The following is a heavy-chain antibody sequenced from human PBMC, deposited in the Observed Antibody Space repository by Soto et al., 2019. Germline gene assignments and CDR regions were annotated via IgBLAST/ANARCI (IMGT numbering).Heavy chain of an antibody. CDR3: ARVQRRRGSYYDSSGPRGWFDP. D-gene: IGHD3-22*01. CDR1: GGSFSGYY. CDR2: TSHSGST. Sequence: PSETLSLTCAVYGGSFSGYYWSWIRQPPGKGLEWIGETSHSGSTTYNPSLKSRVTISVDTSKNQFFVKLTSVTAADTAVYYCARVQRRRGSYYDSSGPRGWFDPWGQGTLVTVSS. J-gene: IGHJ5*02. V-gene: IGHV4-34*01.